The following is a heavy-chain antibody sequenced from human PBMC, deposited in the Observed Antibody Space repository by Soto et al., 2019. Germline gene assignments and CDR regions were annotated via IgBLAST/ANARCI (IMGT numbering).Heavy chain of an antibody. V-gene: IGHV4-59*01. D-gene: IGHD4-17*01. J-gene: IGHJ4*02. CDR2: IYYSGST. Sequence: QVQLQESGPGLVKPSETLSLTCTVSGGSISSYYWSWIRQPPGKGLEWIGYIYYSGSTNYNPSLRGRVLLAVDTSKNQFSLKLSSVTAADTPVSYGAGVYGDCFDYWGQGPLVTVSS. CDR3: AGVYGDCFDY. CDR1: GGSISSYY.